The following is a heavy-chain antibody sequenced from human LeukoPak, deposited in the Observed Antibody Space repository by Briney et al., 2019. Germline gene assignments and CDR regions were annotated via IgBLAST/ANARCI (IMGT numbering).Heavy chain of an antibody. CDR2: ISAYNSNT. D-gene: IGHD6-19*01. J-gene: IGHJ6*02. V-gene: IGHV1-18*01. CDR3: AKEPGKQWLGRYYYDMDV. CDR1: GYTFTSYG. Sequence: ASVKVSCKASGYTFTSYGMSWVRQAPGQGLEWMGWISAYNSNTNYAQKLQGRVTMTTDTSTSTAYMELRSLRSDDTAVYYCAKEPGKQWLGRYYYDMDVWGQGTTVTVSS.